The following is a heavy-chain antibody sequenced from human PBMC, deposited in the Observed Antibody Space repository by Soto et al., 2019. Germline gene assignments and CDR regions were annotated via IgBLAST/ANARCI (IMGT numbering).Heavy chain of an antibody. D-gene: IGHD2-15*01. CDR3: AKGEFIVVVAAADAFDI. Sequence: PVGSLRLSCAASGFTFSSYAMSWVRQAPGKGLEWVSAISGSGGSTYYADSVKGRFTISRDNSKNTLYLQMNSLRAEDTAVYYCAKGEFIVVVAAADAFDIWGQGTMVTVSS. V-gene: IGHV3-23*01. J-gene: IGHJ3*02. CDR1: GFTFSSYA. CDR2: ISGSGGST.